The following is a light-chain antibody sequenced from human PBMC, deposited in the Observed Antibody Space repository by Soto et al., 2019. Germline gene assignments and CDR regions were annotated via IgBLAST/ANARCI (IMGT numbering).Light chain of an antibody. V-gene: IGKV3-20*01. J-gene: IGKJ5*01. CDR3: QQYCSPPIT. CDR1: QSVSSSY. CDR2: GAS. Sequence: VLTQYPSTLSLSPGERATLSFRASQSVSSSYLAWYQQKPGQAPRLLIYGASSRATGIPDRFSGSGSGTDFTLTISRLEPEDFAVYYCQQYCSPPITFGQGTRLQI.